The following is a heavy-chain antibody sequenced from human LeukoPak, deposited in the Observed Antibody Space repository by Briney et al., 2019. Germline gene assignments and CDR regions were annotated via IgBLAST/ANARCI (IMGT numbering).Heavy chain of an antibody. J-gene: IGHJ3*02. CDR3: ATTYSSSWSWDAFDI. CDR1: GYTLTELS. Sequence: GASVKVSCKVSGYTLTELSMHWVRQAPGKGLEWMGGFDPEDGETIYAQKFQGRVTMTEDTSTDTAYMELSSLRSEDTAVYYCATTYSSSWSWDAFDIWGQGTMVTVFS. V-gene: IGHV1-24*01. D-gene: IGHD6-13*01. CDR2: FDPEDGET.